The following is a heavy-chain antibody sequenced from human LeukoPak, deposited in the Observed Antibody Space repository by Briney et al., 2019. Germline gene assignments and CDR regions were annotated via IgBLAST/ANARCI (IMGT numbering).Heavy chain of an antibody. CDR2: AYYRSKWYN. J-gene: IGHJ4*02. D-gene: IGHD4-23*01. CDR3: ARVRDYGGNYLFDY. CDR1: GDSVSSNSAA. Sequence: SQTLSPTCAISGDSVSSNSAAWNWIRQSPSRGLEWLGRAYYRSKWYNDYAVSVKSRITINPDTSKNQFSLQLNSVTPEDTAVYYCARVRDYGGNYLFDYWGQGTLVTVSS. V-gene: IGHV6-1*01.